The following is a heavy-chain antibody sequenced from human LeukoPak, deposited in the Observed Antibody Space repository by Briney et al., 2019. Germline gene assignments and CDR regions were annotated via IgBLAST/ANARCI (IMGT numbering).Heavy chain of an antibody. J-gene: IGHJ5*02. CDR3: ARAGTPVVPAANNWFDP. V-gene: IGHV4-31*03. D-gene: IGHD2-2*01. CDR1: GGSISSGVYY. Sequence: SETLSLTCTVSGGSISSGVYYWTWVRQHPGKGLEWIVCIYNSGSTYYNPSLKSRVSLSVDTAKNQFSLRLSSVTAADTAVYYCARAGTPVVPAANNWFDPWGQGTLVTVSS. CDR2: IYNSGST.